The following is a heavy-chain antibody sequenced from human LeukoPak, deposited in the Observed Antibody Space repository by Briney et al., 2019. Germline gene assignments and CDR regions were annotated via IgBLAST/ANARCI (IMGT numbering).Heavy chain of an antibody. CDR1: GGSISSHY. V-gene: IGHV4-59*08. J-gene: IGHJ6*03. CDR3: ARHIGGGIEDMDV. D-gene: IGHD3-16*02. CDR2: IYVTGT. Sequence: SETLSLTCTVSGGSISSHYWSWIRQPPGTGLEWIGYIYVTGTRYNPYLQSRVTISVGRSRNQFFLKMTSVTAADTAVYYCARHIGGGIEDMDVWGRGTKVTVSS.